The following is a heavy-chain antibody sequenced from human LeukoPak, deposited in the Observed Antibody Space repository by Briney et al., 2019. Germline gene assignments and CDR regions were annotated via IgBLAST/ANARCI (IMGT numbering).Heavy chain of an antibody. D-gene: IGHD3-3*01. V-gene: IGHV4-30-4*08. Sequence: SQTLSLTRTVSGGSISSGDYYWSWIRQPPGKGLEWIGYIYYSGSTYYNPSLKSRVTISVDTSKNQFSLKLSSVTAADTAVYYCARDSVPNDFWSGYLDYWGQGTLVTVSS. J-gene: IGHJ4*02. CDR3: ARDSVPNDFWSGYLDY. CDR1: GGSISSGDYY. CDR2: IYYSGST.